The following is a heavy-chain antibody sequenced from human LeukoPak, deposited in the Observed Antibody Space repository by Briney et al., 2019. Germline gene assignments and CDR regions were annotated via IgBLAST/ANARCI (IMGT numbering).Heavy chain of an antibody. Sequence: GSLRLSCAASGFPFSSYAMSWVRQAPGKGLECVAAINGGGDNTYYADSVRGRFTISRDNSKSTLILQMNGLRGEDTALYYCAKDLWSVAVSGLDHWGQGTRVTVSS. J-gene: IGHJ4*02. CDR3: AKDLWSVAVSGLDH. D-gene: IGHD3-3*01. CDR2: INGGGDNT. CDR1: GFPFSSYA. V-gene: IGHV3-23*01.